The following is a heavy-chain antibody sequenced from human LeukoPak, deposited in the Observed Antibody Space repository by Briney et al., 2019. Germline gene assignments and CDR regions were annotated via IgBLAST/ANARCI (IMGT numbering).Heavy chain of an antibody. CDR1: GGSFSGYY. Sequence: SETLSLTCAVYGGSFSGYYWSWIRQPPGKGLEWIGEINHSGSTDYNPSLKSRVTISVDTSKNQFSLQLNSVTPEDTAVYYCARGRLILGSPSKNWFDPWGQGTLVTVSS. CDR3: ARGRLILGSPSKNWFDP. CDR2: INHSGST. V-gene: IGHV4-34*01. J-gene: IGHJ5*02. D-gene: IGHD1-26*01.